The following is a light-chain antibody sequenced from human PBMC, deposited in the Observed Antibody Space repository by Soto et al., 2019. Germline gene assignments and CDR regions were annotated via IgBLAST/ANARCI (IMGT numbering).Light chain of an antibody. J-gene: IGKJ4*01. CDR1: QSVNSF. V-gene: IGKV3-20*01. CDR2: GAS. Sequence: EIVLTQSPATLSSFPGDRAALSCRPSQSVNSFLAWYQQKPGQAPRLLIYGASSRAAGIPDRFSGSGSGTDFTLNISRLEPEDFAVYYCQQYGSSPFTFGGGTKVDIK. CDR3: QQYGSSPFT.